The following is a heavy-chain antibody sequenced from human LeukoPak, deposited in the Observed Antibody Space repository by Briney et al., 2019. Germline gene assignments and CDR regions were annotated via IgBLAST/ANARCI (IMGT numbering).Heavy chain of an antibody. J-gene: IGHJ6*03. CDR3: AKAPIVVVTALYYYMDV. D-gene: IGHD2-21*02. V-gene: IGHV3-30*02. Sequence: PGGSLRLSCAASGFTFSSYGMHWVRQAPGKGLEWVAFIRYDGSNKYYADSVKGRFTISRDNSKNTLYLQMNSLRAEDTAVYYCAKAPIVVVTALYYYMDVWGKGTTVTISS. CDR2: IRYDGSNK. CDR1: GFTFSSYG.